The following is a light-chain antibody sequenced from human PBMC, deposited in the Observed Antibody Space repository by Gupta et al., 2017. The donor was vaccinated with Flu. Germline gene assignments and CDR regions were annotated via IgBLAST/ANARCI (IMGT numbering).Light chain of an antibody. V-gene: IGKV1-39*01. CDR2: AAS. J-gene: IGKJ1*01. CDR1: QSISSY. CDR3: QQSYSSPRT. Sequence: GDRVTVTCRASQSISSYLNWYQQKPGKAPRLLINAASSLQSGVPSRFSGSGSGTDFTLTINSLQPEDFATYYCQQSYSSPRTFGQGTKVEMK.